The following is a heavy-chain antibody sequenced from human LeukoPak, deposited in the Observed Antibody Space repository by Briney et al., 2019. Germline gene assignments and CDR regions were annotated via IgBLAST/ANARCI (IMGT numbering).Heavy chain of an antibody. D-gene: IGHD3-22*01. CDR3: ARGQPSTYYYDSSGYYFDY. CDR1: GFTVSSNY. V-gene: IGHV3-66*01. Sequence: GGSLRLSCAASGFTVSSNYMSWVRQAPGKGLEWVSVIYSGGSTYYAHSVKGRFTISRDNSKNTLYLQMNSLRAEDTAVYYCARGQPSTYYYDSSGYYFDYWGQGTLVTVSS. J-gene: IGHJ4*02. CDR2: IYSGGST.